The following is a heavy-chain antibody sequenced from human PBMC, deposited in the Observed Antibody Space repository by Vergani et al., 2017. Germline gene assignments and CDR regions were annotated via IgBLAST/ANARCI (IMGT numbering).Heavy chain of an antibody. D-gene: IGHD1-26*01. V-gene: IGHV5-10-1*03. CDR2: IDPSDSYT. CDR3: ARHLRTLSGWELQLRGAAFDP. J-gene: IGHJ5*02. CDR1: GYSFTSYW. Sequence: EVQLVQSGAEVKKPGESLRISCKGSGYSFTSYWISWVRQMPGKGLEWMGRIDPSDSYTNYSPSFQGHVTISADKSISTAYLQWSSLKASDTAMYYCARHLRTLSGWELQLRGAAFDPWGQGTLVTVSS.